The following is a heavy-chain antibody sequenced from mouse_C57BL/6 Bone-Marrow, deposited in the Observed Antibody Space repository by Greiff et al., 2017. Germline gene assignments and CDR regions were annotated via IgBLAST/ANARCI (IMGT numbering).Heavy chain of an antibody. CDR1: GYTFTSYW. D-gene: IGHD1-1*01. Sequence: QVQLQQPGAELVKPGASVKLSCKASGYTFTSYWMHWVKQRPGQGLEWIGMIHPNSGSTNYNEKFKSKATLTVDKSSSTAYMQLSSLTSEDSAVYYCASYYNGSRDFYYFDYWGQGTTLTVSS. CDR3: ASYYNGSRDFYYFDY. CDR2: IHPNSGST. J-gene: IGHJ2*01. V-gene: IGHV1-64*01.